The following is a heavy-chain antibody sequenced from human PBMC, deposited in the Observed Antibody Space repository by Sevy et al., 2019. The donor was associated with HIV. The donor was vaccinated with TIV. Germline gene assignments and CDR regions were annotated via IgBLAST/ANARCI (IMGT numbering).Heavy chain of an antibody. D-gene: IGHD2-2*01. V-gene: IGHV4-34*01. CDR1: GGSFSGYY. CDR3: ARGIYAGIVVVPVPSGMDV. Sequence: SETLSLTCAIYGGSFSGYYWSWIRQPPGKGLEWIGEINHSGSTNYNPSLKSRATISGDMSKNQFSLKLSSVTAADTAVYYCARGIYAGIVVVPVPSGMDVWGQGTTVTVSS. J-gene: IGHJ6*02. CDR2: INHSGST.